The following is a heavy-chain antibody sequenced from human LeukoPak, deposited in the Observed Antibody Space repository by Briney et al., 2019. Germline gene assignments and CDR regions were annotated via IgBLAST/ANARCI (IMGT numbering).Heavy chain of an antibody. J-gene: IGHJ4*02. CDR3: AKASWVSSTDAVR. V-gene: IGHV3-23*01. D-gene: IGHD3-16*01. CDR1: GLGFRSFA. CDR2: IRGNGET. Sequence: GWSFALYPPAQGLGFRSFAMRWAPQGSTRGLEWVSSIRGNGETFYADSVKGRFTLSSDSSRNTVYFQLNNLRVEDTAIYYCAKASWVSSTDAVRWGQGTLVTVSS.